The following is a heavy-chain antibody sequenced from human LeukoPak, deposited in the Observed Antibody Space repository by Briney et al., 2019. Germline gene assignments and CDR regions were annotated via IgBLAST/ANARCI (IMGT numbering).Heavy chain of an antibody. CDR2: FYHGGST. Sequence: SETLSLTCTVSGYSISTGYYWDWIRQPPGKGLEWIGTFYHGGSTYYNPSLKSRVTISVDTSKNQFSLKLSSVTAADTAVYYCARELAVVNLGWFDPWGQGTLVTVSS. D-gene: IGHD4-23*01. V-gene: IGHV4-38-2*02. CDR1: GYSISTGYY. J-gene: IGHJ5*02. CDR3: ARELAVVNLGWFDP.